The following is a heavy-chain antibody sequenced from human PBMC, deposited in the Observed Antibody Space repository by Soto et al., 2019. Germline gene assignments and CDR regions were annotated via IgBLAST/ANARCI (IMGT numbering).Heavy chain of an antibody. CDR3: ARVYSSSWYRGYYFDY. D-gene: IGHD6-13*01. CDR1: GFTFSDYY. J-gene: IGHJ4*02. V-gene: IGHV3-11*01. Sequence: GGSLRLSCAASGFTFSDYYMSWIRQAPGKGLEWVSYISSSGSTIYYADSVKGRFTISRDNAKNSLYLQMNSLRAEDTAVYYCARVYSSSWYRGYYFDYWGQGTLVTVSS. CDR2: ISSSGSTI.